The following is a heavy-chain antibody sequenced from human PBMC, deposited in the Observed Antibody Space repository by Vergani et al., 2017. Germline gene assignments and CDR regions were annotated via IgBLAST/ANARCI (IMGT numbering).Heavy chain of an antibody. J-gene: IGHJ3*02. V-gene: IGHV2-5*02. CDR1: GFSLSTSGVG. CDR3: AHSPGIAAAEAFDI. CDR2: IYWDDDK. Sequence: QITLKESGPTLVKPTQTLTLTCTFSGFSLSTSGVGVGWIRQPPGKALEWLALIYWDDDKRYSPSPKSRLTITKDTSKNQVVLTMTNMDPVDTATYYCAHSPGIAAAEAFDIWGQGTMVTVSS. D-gene: IGHD6-13*01.